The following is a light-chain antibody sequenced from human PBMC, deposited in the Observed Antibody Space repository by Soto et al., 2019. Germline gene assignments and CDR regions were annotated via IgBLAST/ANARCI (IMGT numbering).Light chain of an antibody. CDR2: GAS. V-gene: IGKV3-20*01. J-gene: IGKJ4*01. Sequence: ETLITQSPATLSVSPGERATLSCRAIQSVNNNLAWYQQKLGQAPRVLIYGASRRATGTPDRFSGSGSGTDVTLTIGRLEPEDFALYYCQQYSSIPRTVGGGTKVDIK. CDR1: QSVNNN. CDR3: QQYSSIPRT.